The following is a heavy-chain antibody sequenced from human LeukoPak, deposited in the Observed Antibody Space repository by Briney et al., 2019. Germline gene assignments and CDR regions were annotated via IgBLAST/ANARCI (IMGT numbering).Heavy chain of an antibody. CDR3: ARGRNRITIFGVVSTYHFDY. J-gene: IGHJ4*02. CDR2: MNPNSGNT. CDR1: GYTFTSYD. V-gene: IGHV1-8*03. D-gene: IGHD3-3*01. Sequence: ASVKVSWKASGYTFTSYDINWVRQATGQGLEWMGWMNPNSGNTGYAQKFQGRVTITRNTSISTAYMELSSLRSEDTAVYYCARGRNRITIFGVVSTYHFDYWGQGTLVTVSS.